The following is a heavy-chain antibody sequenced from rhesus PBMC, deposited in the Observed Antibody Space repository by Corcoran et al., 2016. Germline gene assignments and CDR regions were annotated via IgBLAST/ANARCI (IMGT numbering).Heavy chain of an antibody. Sequence: QVQLQESGPGLVKPSETLSLTCAVSGYSISSNYWSWIRPPPGKGLEWIGYIYGGSGSTYYTPSLTGRVSISTDTSKNQFSLRLRSVTAADTAVYYCALSTGVIGFEFWGQGALVTVSS. CDR3: ALSTGVIGFEF. D-gene: IGHD3-34*01. J-gene: IGHJ1*01. V-gene: IGHV4-147*01. CDR1: GYSISSNY. CDR2: IYGGSGST.